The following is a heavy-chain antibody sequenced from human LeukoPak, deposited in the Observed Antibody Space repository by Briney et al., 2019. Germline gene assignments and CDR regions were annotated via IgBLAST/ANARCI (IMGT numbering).Heavy chain of an antibody. CDR1: GFTFSSYA. CDR2: ISGGGGST. J-gene: IGHJ4*02. V-gene: IGHV3-23*01. CDR3: AKKSRTSAGYDY. Sequence: PGGSLRLSCAASGFTFSSYAMSWLRQAPGKGLEGVSAISGGGGSTGYAHSVKGRFTISRDNSKNTAYLEMNSLRAEDTAVYYCAKKSRTSAGYDYWGQGTLVTVSS. D-gene: IGHD6-13*01.